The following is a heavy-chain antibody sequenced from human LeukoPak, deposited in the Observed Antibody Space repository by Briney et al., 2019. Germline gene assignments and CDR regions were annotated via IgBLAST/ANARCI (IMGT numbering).Heavy chain of an antibody. CDR1: GFTFSGSS. J-gene: IGHJ6*03. CDR2: ISGSGSGT. CDR3: ATHGSAHYYMDV. D-gene: IGHD2-2*03. V-gene: IGHV3-23*01. Sequence: GGSLRLSCAASGFTFSGSSIHWVRQAPGKGLEWVSGISGSGSGTYYADSVKGRFTISRDNSKNTLHLQMNSLRAEDTAVYYCATHGSAHYYMDVWGKGTTVTISS.